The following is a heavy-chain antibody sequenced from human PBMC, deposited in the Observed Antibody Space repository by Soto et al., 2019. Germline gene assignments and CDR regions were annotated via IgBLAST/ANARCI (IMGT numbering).Heavy chain of an antibody. CDR3: ARALTGYTTSFEYFQY. D-gene: IGHD6-13*01. V-gene: IGHV1-3*01. J-gene: IGHJ1*01. CDR2: INAGNGNT. Sequence: GASVKVSCKASGYTFISYSIHWVRQAPGQRLEWMGCINAGNGNTKYSQKFQGRVTITRDTSASTGYMELSSLRSEDTAVYYCARALTGYTTSFEYFQYWGQGTLVTVSS. CDR1: GYTFISYS.